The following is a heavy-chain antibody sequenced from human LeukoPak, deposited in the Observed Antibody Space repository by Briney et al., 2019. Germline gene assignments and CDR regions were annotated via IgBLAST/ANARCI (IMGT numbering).Heavy chain of an antibody. D-gene: IGHD6-13*01. CDR2: ISSSSSYI. J-gene: IGHJ1*01. Sequence: GGSLRLSCAASGFTFSSYSMNWVRQAPGKGLEWVSSISSSSSYIYYADSVKGRFTISRDNAKHSLYLQMNSLRAEDTAVYYCASGLIAAAGGPSWGQGTLVTVSS. CDR3: ASGLIAAAGGPS. V-gene: IGHV3-21*01. CDR1: GFTFSSYS.